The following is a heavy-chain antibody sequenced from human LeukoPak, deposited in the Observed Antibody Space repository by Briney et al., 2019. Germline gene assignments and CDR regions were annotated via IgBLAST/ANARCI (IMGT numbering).Heavy chain of an antibody. CDR2: INHSGST. Sequence: SETLPLTCAVYGGSFSGYYWSWIRQPPGKGLEWIGEINHSGSTNYNPSLKSRVTISVDTSKNQFSLKLSSVTAADTAVYYCARGPRIAAAGTRGFYYGMDVWGQGTTVTVSS. CDR1: GGSFSGYY. J-gene: IGHJ6*02. V-gene: IGHV4-34*01. CDR3: ARGPRIAAAGTRGFYYGMDV. D-gene: IGHD6-13*01.